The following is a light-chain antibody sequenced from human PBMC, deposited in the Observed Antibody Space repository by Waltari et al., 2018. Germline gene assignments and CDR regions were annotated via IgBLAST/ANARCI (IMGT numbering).Light chain of an antibody. J-gene: IGLJ2*01. CDR1: SSDGDASKI. V-gene: IGLV2-14*03. Sequence: QSALTQPASVSGSPGQSVTIPCTGASSDGDASKIVSWFLQHPGKVPKLILFDVSNPPSDISNRFSGYKSGNTAFLTISRLQADDEANYYCTTYPDTNTPVVFGGGTKVTV. CDR2: DVS. CDR3: TTYPDTNTPVV.